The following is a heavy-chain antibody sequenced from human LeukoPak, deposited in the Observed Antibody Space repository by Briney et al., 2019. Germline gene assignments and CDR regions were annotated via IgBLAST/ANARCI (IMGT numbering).Heavy chain of an antibody. CDR2: IWYDGSDK. J-gene: IGHJ5*02. V-gene: IGHV3-33*01. CDR3: TVPQSGGNWFDP. CDR1: GFTFSSFG. Sequence: GGSLRLSCGASGFTFSSFGMHWLRQAPGKGLEWVAIIWYDGSDKYYSESVKGRFTISRDNSKNTLYLQMNSLRAEDTAVYSCTVPQSGGNWFDPWGPGTLVTVSS. D-gene: IGHD3-16*01.